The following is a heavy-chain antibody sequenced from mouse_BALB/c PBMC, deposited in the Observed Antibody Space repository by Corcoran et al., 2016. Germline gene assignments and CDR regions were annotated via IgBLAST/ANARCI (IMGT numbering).Heavy chain of an antibody. D-gene: IGHD4-1*01. CDR2: IDPANGNT. V-gene: IGHV14-3*02. Sequence: EVQLQQSGAELVKPGASVKLSCTASGFNIKDTYMHWVKQRPEQGLEWIGRIDPANGNTKYDPKFQGKATITADTSSNTAYLQLSSLTSEDTGVYYCANWDWYWDVWGAGTTVTVSS. CDR1: GFNIKDTY. J-gene: IGHJ1*01. CDR3: ANWDWYWDV.